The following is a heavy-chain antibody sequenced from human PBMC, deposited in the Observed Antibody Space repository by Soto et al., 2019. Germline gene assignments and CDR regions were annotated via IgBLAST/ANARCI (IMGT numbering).Heavy chain of an antibody. CDR3: ASSVVPAATTYYYGMDV. V-gene: IGHV4-30-2*01. CDR2: IYHSGCT. Sequence: QLQLQESGSGLVKPSQTLSLTCAVSGGSISSGGYSWSWIRQPPGKGLEWIGYIYHSGCTYYNPSLKSRVTISVDRSKNQFSLKLSSVTAADTAVYYCASSVVPAATTYYYGMDVWGQGTTVTVSS. J-gene: IGHJ6*02. D-gene: IGHD2-2*01. CDR1: GGSISSGGYS.